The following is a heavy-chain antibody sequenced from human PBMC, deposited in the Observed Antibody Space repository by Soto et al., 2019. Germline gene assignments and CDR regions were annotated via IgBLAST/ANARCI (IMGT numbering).Heavy chain of an antibody. J-gene: IGHJ6*03. CDR3: ARLGRTTLRYYYMDV. CDR1: GGSISISSYY. D-gene: IGHD1-1*01. CDR2: IYYSGTT. V-gene: IGHV4-39*01. Sequence: PSETLSLTCTVSGGSISISSYYWGWIRQPPGKGLQWIGSIYYSGTTYYNPSLKSRVTIFVDTSKNQFSLKLSSVTAADTAVYYCARLGRTTLRYYYMDVWGKGTTVTVSS.